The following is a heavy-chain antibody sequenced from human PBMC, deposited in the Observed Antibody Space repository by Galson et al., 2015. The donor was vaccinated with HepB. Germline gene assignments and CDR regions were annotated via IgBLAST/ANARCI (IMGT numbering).Heavy chain of an antibody. D-gene: IGHD6-13*01. J-gene: IGHJ4*02. CDR3: ARGYSSSWYGPPGY. Sequence: SLRLSCAASGFTFSSYAMHWVRQAPGKGLEWVAVISYDGSNKYYADSVKGRFTISRDNSKNTLYLQMNSLRAEDTAVYYCARGYSSSWYGPPGYWGQGTLVTVSS. V-gene: IGHV3-30-3*01. CDR2: ISYDGSNK. CDR1: GFTFSSYA.